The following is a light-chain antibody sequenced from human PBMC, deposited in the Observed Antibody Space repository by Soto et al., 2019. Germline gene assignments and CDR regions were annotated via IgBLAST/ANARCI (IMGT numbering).Light chain of an antibody. J-gene: IGKJ3*01. V-gene: IGKV3-20*01. CDR1: QSVSSNY. CDR2: GAS. CDR3: QHYDNTPPSVT. Sequence: EIVLTQSPGTLSLSPGERATLSCRGSQSVSSNYLAWYQQKPGLPPRLLIYGASRRATGIPDRFSGSGSGTDFILTISRLEPEDFAVYYCQHYDNTPPSVTFGPGTKVDIK.